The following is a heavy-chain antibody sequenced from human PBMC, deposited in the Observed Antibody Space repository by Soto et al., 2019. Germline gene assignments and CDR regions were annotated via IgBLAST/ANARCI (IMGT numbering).Heavy chain of an antibody. D-gene: IGHD2-2*01. V-gene: IGHV3-30-3*01. Sequence: VGSLRLSCAASGFTFSSYAMNWVRQAPGKGLEWVALISYDGSNKYYADSVKGRFTISRDGSKNALFLQMDSLGAADTAVYYCGRCTSTSCHLGSDYWGQGTLVTVSS. CDR1: GFTFSSYA. CDR2: ISYDGSNK. CDR3: GRCTSTSCHLGSDY. J-gene: IGHJ4*02.